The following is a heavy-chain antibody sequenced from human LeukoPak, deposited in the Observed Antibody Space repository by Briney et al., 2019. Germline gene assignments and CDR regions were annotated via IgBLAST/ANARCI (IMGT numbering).Heavy chain of an antibody. J-gene: IGHJ3*02. Sequence: SETLSLTCIVSGGSISSYYWSWIRQPPGKGLEWIGYIYYSGSTNYNPSLKSRVTISVDTSKNQFSLKLSSVTAADTAVYYCARDTDYYDSSGYPRAFDIWGQGTMVTVSS. CDR2: IYYSGST. V-gene: IGHV4-59*01. D-gene: IGHD3-22*01. CDR1: GGSISSYY. CDR3: ARDTDYYDSSGYPRAFDI.